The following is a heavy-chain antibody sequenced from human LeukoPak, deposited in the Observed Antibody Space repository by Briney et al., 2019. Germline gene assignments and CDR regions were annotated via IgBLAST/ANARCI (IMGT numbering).Heavy chain of an antibody. V-gene: IGHV3-48*01. Sequence: SGGSLRLSCAASGFTFSSYSMNWVRQAPGKGLEWVSYISSSSSTIYYADSVKGRFTISRDNAKNSLYLQMNSLRAEDTALYYCAKVPSSGWYGGYYFDYWGQGTLVTVSS. CDR1: GFTFSSYS. CDR2: ISSSSSTI. J-gene: IGHJ4*02. D-gene: IGHD6-19*01. CDR3: AKVPSSGWYGGYYFDY.